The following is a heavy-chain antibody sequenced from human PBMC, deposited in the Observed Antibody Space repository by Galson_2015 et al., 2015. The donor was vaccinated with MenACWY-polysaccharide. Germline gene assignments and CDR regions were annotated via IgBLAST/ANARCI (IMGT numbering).Heavy chain of an antibody. CDR1: GYSFSTFW. V-gene: IGHV5-51*03. CDR2: IYPGDSDT. Sequence: QSGAEVKKPGESLKISCKGSGYSFSTFWIGWVRQMPGKGLEWMGIIYPGDSDTKYSPSFQGQITISADKSISTAYLPWTSLKASDTAMYYCALVGGMNYYDSSGFSAFDIWGQGTMITVSS. D-gene: IGHD3-22*01. J-gene: IGHJ3*02. CDR3: ALVGGMNYYDSSGFSAFDI.